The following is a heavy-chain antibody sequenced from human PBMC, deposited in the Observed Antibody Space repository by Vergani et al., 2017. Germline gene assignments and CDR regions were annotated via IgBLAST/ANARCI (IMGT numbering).Heavy chain of an antibody. CDR2: IRYDENNK. D-gene: IGHD2-15*01. J-gene: IGHJ6*02. CDR3: AKDIGYCSGDNCYPILGDHSYYYGMDV. V-gene: IGHV3-30*02. Sequence: QVQLVESGGGVVQPGGSLRLSCAASGFTFSNYGMHWIRQAPGKGLEWLAFIRYDENNKFYGDSVKGRFTISRDNSKNMLYLRMNSLRPEDTAVYYCAKDIGYCSGDNCYPILGDHSYYYGMDVWGQGTTVIVSS. CDR1: GFTFSNYG.